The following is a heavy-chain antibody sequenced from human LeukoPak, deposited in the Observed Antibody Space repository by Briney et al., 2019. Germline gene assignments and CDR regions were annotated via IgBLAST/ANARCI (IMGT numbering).Heavy chain of an antibody. Sequence: PSETLSLTCTVSGGSISSSSYYWGWIRQPPGKGLEWIGYIYYSGSTNYNPSLKSRVTISVDTSKNQFSLKLSSVTAADTAVYYCARGRSSCLDYWGQGTLVTVSS. D-gene: IGHD6-13*01. CDR3: ARGRSSCLDY. CDR2: IYYSGST. J-gene: IGHJ4*02. CDR1: GGSISSSSYY. V-gene: IGHV4-61*05.